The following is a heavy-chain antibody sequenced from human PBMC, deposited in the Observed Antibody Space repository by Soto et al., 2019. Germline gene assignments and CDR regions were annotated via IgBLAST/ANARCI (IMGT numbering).Heavy chain of an antibody. J-gene: IGHJ3*02. CDR3: ARDTLGYCSGGSCSPAFDI. V-gene: IGHV4-59*01. Sequence: SETLSLTCTVACGYISSYYWSWILQPPGKGLEWIGYIYYSGSTNYNPSLKSRVTISVDTSKNQFSLKLSSVTAADTAVYYCARDTLGYCSGGSCSPAFDIWGQGTMVTVSS. CDR1: CGYISSYY. D-gene: IGHD2-15*01. CDR2: IYYSGST.